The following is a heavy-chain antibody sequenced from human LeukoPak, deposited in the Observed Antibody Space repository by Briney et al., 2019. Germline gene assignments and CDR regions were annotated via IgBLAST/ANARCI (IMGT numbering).Heavy chain of an antibody. CDR3: ARLDIVATTVWRYYYYMDV. V-gene: IGHV4-34*01. Sequence: GSLRLSCAASGFTFSSYSMNWIRQPPGKGLEWIGEINHSGSTNYNPSLKSRVTISVDTSKNQFSLRLSSVTAADTAVYYCARLDIVATTVWRYYYYMDVWGKGTTVTISS. J-gene: IGHJ6*03. CDR1: GFTFSSYS. CDR2: INHSGST. D-gene: IGHD5-12*01.